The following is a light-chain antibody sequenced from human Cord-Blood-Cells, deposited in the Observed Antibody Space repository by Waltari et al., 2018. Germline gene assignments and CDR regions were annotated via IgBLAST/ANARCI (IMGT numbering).Light chain of an antibody. J-gene: IGKJ2*01. Sequence: EIVLTQSPGTLSLSPGERATLSCRASQSVSSSYLAWDQQKPGQAPRLLTYGASSRATGIPDRFSGSVSGTDFTLTISRLEPEDFAVYYCQQYRSSPYTFGQGTKLEIK. CDR2: GAS. CDR3: QQYRSSPYT. V-gene: IGKV3-20*01. CDR1: QSVSSSY.